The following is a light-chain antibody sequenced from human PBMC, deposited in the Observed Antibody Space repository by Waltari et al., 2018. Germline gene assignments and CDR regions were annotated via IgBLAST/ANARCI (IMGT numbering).Light chain of an antibody. V-gene: IGKV2-28*01. CDR3: MQALQTPT. CDR1: QSLLHSNGYTY. CDR2: LGS. Sequence: EIVMTQSPVSLPVTPGEPASISCRSSQSLLHSNGYTYLDWYLQKPGQSPQLLIYLGSSRASGVPDRFSGRGSGTDFTLRISRVEAEDVGLYYCMQALQTPTFGPGTKVEIK. J-gene: IGKJ3*01.